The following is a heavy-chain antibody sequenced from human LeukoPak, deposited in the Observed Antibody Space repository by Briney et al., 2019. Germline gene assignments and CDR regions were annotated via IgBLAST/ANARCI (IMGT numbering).Heavy chain of an antibody. J-gene: IGHJ4*02. D-gene: IGHD1-26*01. CDR1: GFIFSDDG. CDR3: AKDLLGATSY. CDR2: IRYDGINK. V-gene: IGHV3-30*02. Sequence: PGGSLKLSCAASGFIFSDDGIHWVSQAPGKGLEWVAFIRYDGINKYYADSVKGRFTISRDNSKNTLYLQMNSLRGEDTALYYCAKDLLGATSYWGQGTLVTVSS.